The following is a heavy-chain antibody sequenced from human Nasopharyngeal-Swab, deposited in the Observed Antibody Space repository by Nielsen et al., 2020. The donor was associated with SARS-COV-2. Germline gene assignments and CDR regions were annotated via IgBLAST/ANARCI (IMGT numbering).Heavy chain of an antibody. J-gene: IGHJ4*02. CDR3: ASGGAGGVIVTYYFDY. CDR2: IIPNGGIA. D-gene: IGHD3-16*02. V-gene: IGHV1-69*02. Sequence: WVRQAPGQGLEWMGRIIPNGGIANNAQKFQGRVTITRDTSASTAYMELSSLRSEDTAVYYCASGGAGGVIVTYYFDYWGQGTLVTVSS.